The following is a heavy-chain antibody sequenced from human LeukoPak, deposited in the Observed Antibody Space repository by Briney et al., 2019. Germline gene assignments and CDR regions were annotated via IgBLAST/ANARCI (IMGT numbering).Heavy chain of an antibody. J-gene: IGHJ3*02. CDR3: AVSTLGYGEDAFDI. CDR2: ISSSGSTI. D-gene: IGHD6-13*01. V-gene: IGHV3-48*03. CDR1: GFTFSSYE. Sequence: GGSLRLSCAASGFTFSSYEMNWVRQASGKGLEWVSYISSSGSTIYYADSVKGRFTISRDNAKNSLYLQMNSLRAEDTAVYYCAVSTLGYGEDAFDIWGQGTMVTVSS.